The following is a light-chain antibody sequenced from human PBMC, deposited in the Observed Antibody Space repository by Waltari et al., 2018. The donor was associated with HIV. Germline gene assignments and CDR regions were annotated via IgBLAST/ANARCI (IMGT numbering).Light chain of an antibody. CDR3: HQYYSLPYT. J-gene: IGKJ4*01. CDR2: WAS. Sequence: DNMMTQSTDCLAVSLGERATHNCRSSRTVLYDANNPTYLAWYQQKPGQPPKVIISWASTRSVGVSDRFSGSGSGTNFSLTINSLQADDLAVYYCHQYYSLPYTFGGGTKVEIK. V-gene: IGKV4-1*01. CDR1: RTVLYDANNPTY.